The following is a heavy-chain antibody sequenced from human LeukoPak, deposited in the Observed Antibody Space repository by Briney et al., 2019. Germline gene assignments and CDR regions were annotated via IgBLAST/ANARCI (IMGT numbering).Heavy chain of an antibody. Sequence: GASVKVSCMASGYAFSTSGITWVRQAPRRGLEWMGWISAVNGNTSYAQKFLDRLTLTTDTATSTAYMELGSLTSDDTAVYFCTRSLVFWGQGTQVTVSS. J-gene: IGHJ4*02. CDR1: GYAFSTSG. CDR2: ISAVNGNT. V-gene: IGHV1-18*01. D-gene: IGHD1-26*01. CDR3: TRSLVF.